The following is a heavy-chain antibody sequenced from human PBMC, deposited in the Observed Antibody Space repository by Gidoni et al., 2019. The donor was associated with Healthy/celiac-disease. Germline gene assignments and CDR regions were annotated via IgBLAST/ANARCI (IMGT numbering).Heavy chain of an antibody. D-gene: IGHD2-15*01. CDR1: GFTFSSYG. Sequence: QVQLVESGGGVVQPGRSLRLSCAASGFTFSSYGMHWVRQAPGKGLEWVAVISYDGSNKYYADSVKGRFTISRDNSKNTLYLQMNSLRAEDTAVYYCAKDGYCSGGSCYFTSYYYYGMDVWGQGTTVTVSS. CDR2: ISYDGSNK. CDR3: AKDGYCSGGSCYFTSYYYYGMDV. V-gene: IGHV3-30*18. J-gene: IGHJ6*02.